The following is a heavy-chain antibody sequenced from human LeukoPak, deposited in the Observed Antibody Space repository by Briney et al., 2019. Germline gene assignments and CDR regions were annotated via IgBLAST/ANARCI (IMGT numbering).Heavy chain of an antibody. D-gene: IGHD6-19*01. J-gene: IGHJ3*02. Sequence: GGSLRLSCAASGFTFSRYSMNWVRQAPGKGLEWVSSISTSSSCIYYADSLKGRFTISRDNAKNSLYLQMNSLRADDTAVYYCARGDPDISFAVAGEAFDIWGQGTMVTVSS. CDR3: ARGDPDISFAVAGEAFDI. CDR2: ISTSSSCI. CDR1: GFTFSRYS. V-gene: IGHV3-21*01.